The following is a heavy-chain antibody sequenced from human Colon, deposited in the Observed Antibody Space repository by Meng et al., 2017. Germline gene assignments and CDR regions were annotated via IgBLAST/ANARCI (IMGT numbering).Heavy chain of an antibody. CDR3: ARNPVIPDARTFDF. V-gene: IGHV4-30-4*01. J-gene: IGHJ4*02. CDR2: IHSSGNT. D-gene: IGHD2-2*01. CDR1: GGSINSADYY. Sequence: QVQLQESVPGVVKPSPTLSLTCTFSGGSINSADYYWNWIRQSPGKGLEWLGYIHSSGNTYYTPSLKSRLTMSLDTSKNQFSLRLTSVTAADTAVYYCARNPVIPDARTFDFWGQGTLVTVSS.